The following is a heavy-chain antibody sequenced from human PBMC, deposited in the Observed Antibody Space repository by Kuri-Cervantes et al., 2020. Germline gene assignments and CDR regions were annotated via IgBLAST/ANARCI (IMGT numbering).Heavy chain of an antibody. Sequence: SETLSLTCAVPGGSISSYYWSWIRQPPGKGLEWIGYIYYSGSTNYNPSLKSRVTISVDTSKNQFSLKLSSVTAADTAVYYCARTYYYGSGTGYWGQGALVTVSS. J-gene: IGHJ4*02. CDR2: IYYSGST. CDR1: GGSISSYY. D-gene: IGHD3-10*01. CDR3: ARTYYYGSGTGY. V-gene: IGHV4-59*12.